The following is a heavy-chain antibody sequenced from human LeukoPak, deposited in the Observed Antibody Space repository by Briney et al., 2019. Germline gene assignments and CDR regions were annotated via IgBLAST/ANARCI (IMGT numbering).Heavy chain of an antibody. V-gene: IGHV1-69*04. CDR2: IIPILGIA. CDR3: ARDTSIVVIYYGMDV. CDR1: GGTFSSYA. D-gene: IGHD3-22*01. J-gene: IGHJ6*02. Sequence: AASVKVSCKASGGTFSSYAISWVRQAPGQGLEWMGRIIPILGIANYAQKFQGRVTITADKSTSTAYMELSSLRSEDTAVYYCARDTSIVVIYYGMDVWGQGTTVTASS.